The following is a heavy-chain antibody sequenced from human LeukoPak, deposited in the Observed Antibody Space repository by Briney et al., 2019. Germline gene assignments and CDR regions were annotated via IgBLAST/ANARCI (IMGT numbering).Heavy chain of an antibody. CDR2: IIPIFGTA. V-gene: IGHV1-69*01. CDR1: GGTFSSYA. D-gene: IGHD3-10*01. Sequence: SVKVSCKASGGTFSSYAISWVRQAPGQGLEWMGGIIPIFGTANYAQKFQGRVTITADESTSTAYMELSSLRSEDTAVYYCARDQVYYYGSGSYYKMNWFDPWGQGTLVTVSS. J-gene: IGHJ5*02. CDR3: ARDQVYYYGSGSYYKMNWFDP.